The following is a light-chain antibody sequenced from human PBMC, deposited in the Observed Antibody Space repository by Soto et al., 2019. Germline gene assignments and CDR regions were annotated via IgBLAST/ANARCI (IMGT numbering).Light chain of an antibody. V-gene: IGKV3-15*01. CDR1: QSVSRS. CDR2: GAS. CDR3: HQYNTWPSYT. J-gene: IGKJ2*01. Sequence: EIVMTQSPGTLSVSPGERATLSCRASQSVSRSLAWYQQRPGQAPRLLIYGASTRATGVPARFSGSGSGTEFTLTLTSLRSEDLAVYYYHQYNTWPSYTFGPYTQLQI.